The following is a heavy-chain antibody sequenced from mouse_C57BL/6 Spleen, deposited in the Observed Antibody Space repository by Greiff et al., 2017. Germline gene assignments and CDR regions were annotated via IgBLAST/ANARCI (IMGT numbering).Heavy chain of an antibody. CDR1: GYTFTDYE. CDR2: IDPETGGT. J-gene: IGHJ3*01. D-gene: IGHD4-1*02. V-gene: IGHV1-15*01. Sequence: VKLQESGAELVRPGASVTLSCKASGYTFTDYEMHWVKQTPVHGLEWIGAIDPETGGTAYNQKFKGKAILTADKSSSTAYMELRSLTSEDSAVYYCTPTGTRGFACWGQRTLVAVSA. CDR3: TPTGTRGFAC.